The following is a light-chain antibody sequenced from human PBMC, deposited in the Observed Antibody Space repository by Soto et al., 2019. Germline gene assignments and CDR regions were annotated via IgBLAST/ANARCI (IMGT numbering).Light chain of an antibody. CDR2: AAS. Sequence: DIQMTQSPSSLSASVGDRVTITCRASQGISTYLIWYQQRQGKAPKLLMYAASNLVSGVPSRFSGSGSGTEFTLTISSLQPEDFATYYCQQCYRTPYTFGQGTRLEIK. CDR3: QQCYRTPYT. CDR1: QGISTY. J-gene: IGKJ5*01. V-gene: IGKV1-39*01.